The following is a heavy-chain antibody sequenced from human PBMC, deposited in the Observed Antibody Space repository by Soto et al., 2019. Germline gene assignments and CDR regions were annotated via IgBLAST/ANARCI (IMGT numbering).Heavy chain of an antibody. D-gene: IGHD3-22*01. Sequence: GASVKVSCKASGGTFSSYAISWVRQAPGQGLEWMGGIIPIFGTANYAQKFQGRVTITADESTSTAYMELSSLRSEDTAVYYCARDRSDYYEVRTDAFDIWGQGTTVTVSS. CDR3: ARDRSDYYEVRTDAFDI. CDR1: GGTFSSYA. V-gene: IGHV1-69*13. J-gene: IGHJ3*02. CDR2: IIPIFGTA.